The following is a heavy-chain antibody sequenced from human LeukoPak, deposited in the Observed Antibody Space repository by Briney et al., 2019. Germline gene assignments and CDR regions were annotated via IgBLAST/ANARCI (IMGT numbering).Heavy chain of an antibody. CDR1: GGSISSYY. V-gene: IGHV4-59*12. Sequence: SETLSLTCTVSGGSISSYYWSWIRQPPGKGLEWIGYIYYSGSTNYNPSLKSRVTISVDTSKNQFSLKLSSVTAADTAVYYCARDSRSGWSVQDAFDIWGQGTMVTVSS. CDR2: IYYSGST. D-gene: IGHD6-19*01. J-gene: IGHJ3*02. CDR3: ARDSRSGWSVQDAFDI.